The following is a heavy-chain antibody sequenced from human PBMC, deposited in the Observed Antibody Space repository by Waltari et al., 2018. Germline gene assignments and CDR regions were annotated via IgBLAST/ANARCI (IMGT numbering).Heavy chain of an antibody. D-gene: IGHD5-18*01. Sequence: QVQLQQWGAGLLKPSETLSLTCAVYGGSFSGYYWSWIRQPPGKGLEWIGEINHSGSTNYNPSLKSRVTISVDTSKNQFSLKLGSVTAADTAVYYCARVGPSQDTAMVTDYYYYYMDVWGKGTTVTISS. V-gene: IGHV4-34*01. CDR2: INHSGST. CDR1: GGSFSGYY. J-gene: IGHJ6*03. CDR3: ARVGPSQDTAMVTDYYYYYMDV.